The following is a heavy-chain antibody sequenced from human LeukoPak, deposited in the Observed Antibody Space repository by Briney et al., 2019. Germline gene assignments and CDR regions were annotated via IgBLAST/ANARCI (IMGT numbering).Heavy chain of an antibody. J-gene: IGHJ3*02. Sequence: GGSLRLSCAASGFTFSSYSMNWVRQAPGKGLQWVSSIISSSSYIYYADSVKGRFTISRDNSKNTLYLQMNSLRAEDTAVYYCARDSPKYYYDSSGYPDAFDIWGQGTMVTVSS. CDR1: GFTFSSYS. D-gene: IGHD3-22*01. CDR3: ARDSPKYYYDSSGYPDAFDI. V-gene: IGHV3-21*04. CDR2: IISSSSYI.